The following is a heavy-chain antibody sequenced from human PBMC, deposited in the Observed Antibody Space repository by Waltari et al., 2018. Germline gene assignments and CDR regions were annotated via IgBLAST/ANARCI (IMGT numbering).Heavy chain of an antibody. CDR3: ARATYYDFSSGYSFDN. CDR2: ISSSGQT. D-gene: IGHD3-3*01. V-gene: IGHV4-59*01. J-gene: IGHJ4*02. Sequence: QVQLQESGPGLVKPSETLSLTCSVSGGSISNYYWNWIRQTPGKGLEWIGYISSSGQTAYNPPLKSRVSVSLDTSNARFSLRLSSVTAADTAVYYCARATYYDFSSGYSFDNWGQGTLVTVSS. CDR1: GGSISNYY.